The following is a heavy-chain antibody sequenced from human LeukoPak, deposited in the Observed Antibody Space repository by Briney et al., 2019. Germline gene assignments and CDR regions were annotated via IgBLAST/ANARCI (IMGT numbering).Heavy chain of an antibody. CDR2: VNPNSGAT. V-gene: IGHV1-2*02. CDR3: ARGVYYDSSGYYSDY. Sequence: ASVKVSCKPSGYTFIAYYMHWARQAPGQGLEGMGWVNPNSGATNYAQKFQGRVTMTRDTSLSTVYVELTWLTSDDTAVCYCARGVYYDSSGYYSDYWGQGTLVTVSS. J-gene: IGHJ4*02. D-gene: IGHD3-22*01. CDR1: GYTFIAYY.